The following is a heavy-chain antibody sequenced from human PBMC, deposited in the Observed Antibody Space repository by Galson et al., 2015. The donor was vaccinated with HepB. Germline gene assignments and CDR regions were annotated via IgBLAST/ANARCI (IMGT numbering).Heavy chain of an antibody. V-gene: IGHV4-34*01. J-gene: IGHJ4*02. D-gene: IGHD5-24*01. CDR1: GGSFSGYY. CDR2: INHSGST. CDR3: ARGPRRDGYNFKVRGYYFDY. Sequence: TLSLTCAVYGGSFSGYYWSWIRQPPGKGLEWIGEINHSGSTNYNPSLKSRVTISVDTSKNQFSLKLSSVTAADTAVYYCARGPRRDGYNFKVRGYYFDYWGQGTLVTVSS.